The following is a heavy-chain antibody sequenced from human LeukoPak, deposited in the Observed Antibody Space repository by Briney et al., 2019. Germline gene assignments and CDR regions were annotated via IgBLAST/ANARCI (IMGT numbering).Heavy chain of an antibody. CDR3: ARDLNGSGTYFDY. CDR1: GGSISSYY. J-gene: IGHJ4*02. V-gene: IGHV4-59*01. Sequence: SETLSLTCTVSGGSISSYYWSWIRQPPGKGLEWLGYIYYSGSTNYNPSLKSRVTISVDTSKNQFSLKLSSVTAADTAVYYCARDLNGSGTYFDYWGQGTLVTVSS. CDR2: IYYSGST. D-gene: IGHD3-10*01.